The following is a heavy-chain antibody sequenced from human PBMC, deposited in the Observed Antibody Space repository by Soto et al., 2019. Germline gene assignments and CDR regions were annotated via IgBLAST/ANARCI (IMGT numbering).Heavy chain of an antibody. D-gene: IGHD3-9*01. J-gene: IGHJ6*02. CDR3: AKVGRYYYIFTGYRDYYGMDV. CDR2: IPYDGSNK. V-gene: IGHV3-30*18. CDR1: GFTFSSYG. Sequence: QVQLVESGGGVVQPGRSLRLSCAASGFTFSSYGMHWVRQAPGKGLEWVAVIPYDGSNKYYADSVKGRFTISRDNSKNALYLQMNSLRAEDTAVYYCAKVGRYYYIFTGYRDYYGMDVWGQGTTVTVSS.